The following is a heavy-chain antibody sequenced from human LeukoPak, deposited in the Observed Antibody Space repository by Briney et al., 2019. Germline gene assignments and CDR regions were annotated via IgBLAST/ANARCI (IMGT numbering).Heavy chain of an antibody. V-gene: IGHV1-24*01. J-gene: IGHJ4*02. CDR1: VYTLTDVS. CDR3: ATEVVGYGDVHFFDS. Sequence: ASVKVSCKISVYTLTDVSMHWVRPAPGKGREWVGGFNPADGEPISAQKFQGRVTMSEDTSTDTAYMDLSSLRSEDTAVYYCATEVVGYGDVHFFDSWGQGTLVTVSS. D-gene: IGHD4-17*01. CDR2: FNPADGEP.